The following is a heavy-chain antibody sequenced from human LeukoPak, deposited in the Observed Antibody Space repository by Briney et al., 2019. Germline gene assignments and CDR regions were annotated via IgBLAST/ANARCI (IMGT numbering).Heavy chain of an antibody. CDR2: IIPILGTA. V-gene: IGHV1-69*11. Sequence: GASVKVSCKASGGTFSSYAISWVRQAPGQGLEWMGRIIPILGTANYAQKFQGRVTITTDESTSTAYMELSSLRSEDTAVYYCARDSGLVSALGFDYWGQGTLVTVSS. CDR3: ARDSGLVSALGFDY. J-gene: IGHJ4*02. CDR1: GGTFSSYA. D-gene: IGHD6-6*01.